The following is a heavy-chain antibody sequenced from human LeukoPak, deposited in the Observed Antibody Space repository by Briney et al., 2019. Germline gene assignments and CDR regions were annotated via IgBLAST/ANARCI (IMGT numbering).Heavy chain of an antibody. CDR2: ISSSSSYI. CDR1: GFTFSSYS. CDR3: ARETGTYYDFWSGYRYCGGDCSHFDY. V-gene: IGHV3-21*01. Sequence: GGSLRLSCAASGFTFSSYSMNWVRQAPGKGLEWVSSISSSSSYIYYADSVKGRFTISRDNAKNSLYLQMNSLRAEDTAVYYCARETGTYYDFWSGYRYCGGDCSHFDYWGQGTLVTVSS. J-gene: IGHJ4*02. D-gene: IGHD3-3*01.